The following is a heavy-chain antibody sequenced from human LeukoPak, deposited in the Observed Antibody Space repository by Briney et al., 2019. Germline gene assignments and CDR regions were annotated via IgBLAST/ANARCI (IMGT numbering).Heavy chain of an antibody. D-gene: IGHD2-2*02. V-gene: IGHV4-4*09. J-gene: IGHJ3*02. CDR1: GGSISSYY. CDR2: IYTSGST. Sequence: SETLSLTCTVSGGSISSYYWSWIRQPPGKGLERIGYIYTSGSTNYNPSLKSRVTISVDTSKNQFSLKLSSVTAADTAVYYCARAVVVPAAIPDAFDIWGQGTMVTVSS. CDR3: ARAVVVPAAIPDAFDI.